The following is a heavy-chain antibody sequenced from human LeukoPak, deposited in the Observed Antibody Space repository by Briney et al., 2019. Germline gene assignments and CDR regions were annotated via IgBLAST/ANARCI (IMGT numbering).Heavy chain of an antibody. CDR3: SRSDGASDFDY. CDR1: GDSVSSIRAS. D-gene: IGHD5-24*01. CDR2: TYYRSKWYN. J-gene: IGHJ4*02. Sequence: PSQTLSLTCAISGDSVSSIRASWTWIRQSPSRGLEWLGRTYYRSKWYNDYAVSLKSRISINPDTSKNQFSLQLNSVTPEDTAVYYCSRSDGASDFDYWGQGTLVTVSS. V-gene: IGHV6-1*01.